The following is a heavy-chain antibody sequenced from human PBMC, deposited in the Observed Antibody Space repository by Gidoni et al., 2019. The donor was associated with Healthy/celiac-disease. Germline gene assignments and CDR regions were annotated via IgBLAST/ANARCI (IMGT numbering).Heavy chain of an antibody. Sequence: EVQLVESGGGLVQPGRSLRLSCAASGFTFDDYAMHWVRQAPGKGLEWVSGISWNSGSIGYADSVKGRFTISRDNAKNSLYLQMNSLRAEDTALYYCAKDKGRSLLWFGELLRTVYYYGMDVWGQGTTVTVSS. CDR3: AKDKGRSLLWFGELLRTVYYYGMDV. CDR1: GFTFDDYA. J-gene: IGHJ6*02. D-gene: IGHD3-10*01. CDR2: ISWNSGSI. V-gene: IGHV3-9*01.